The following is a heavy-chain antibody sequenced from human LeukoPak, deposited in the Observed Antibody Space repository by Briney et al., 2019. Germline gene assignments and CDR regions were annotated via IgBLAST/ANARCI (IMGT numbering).Heavy chain of an antibody. J-gene: IGHJ3*02. D-gene: IGHD3-10*02. CDR3: ASNYYVTKAAFDI. CDR1: GFPVSSNY. CDR2: IYSGGST. V-gene: IGHV3-53*01. Sequence: GGSLRLSCAASGFPVSSNYMSWIRQAPGKGLEWVSVIYSGGSTYYADSVKGRFTISRDKSKNMLYLQMNSLRAEDTAVYYCASNYYVTKAAFDIWGQGTMVTVSS.